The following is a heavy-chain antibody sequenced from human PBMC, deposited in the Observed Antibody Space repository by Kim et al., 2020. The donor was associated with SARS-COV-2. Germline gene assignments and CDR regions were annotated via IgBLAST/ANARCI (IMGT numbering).Heavy chain of an antibody. Sequence: ASVKVSCKASGYTFSGYYIHWVRQAPGQGLEWIGRINPNSGGTSYAQKFQGRVTMTRDTSISTAYMEVSRLRSDDTAVYYCARDVSITISGVAHSPLYGMDVWGQGTTVTVSS. J-gene: IGHJ6*02. CDR1: GYTFSGYY. CDR2: INPNSGGT. V-gene: IGHV1-2*06. D-gene: IGHD3-3*01. CDR3: ARDVSITISGVAHSPLYGMDV.